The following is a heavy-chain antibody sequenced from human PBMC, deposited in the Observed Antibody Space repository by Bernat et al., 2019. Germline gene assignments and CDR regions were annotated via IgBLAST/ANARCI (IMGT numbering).Heavy chain of an antibody. CDR1: GFTFSSYS. CDR2: ISSSSSYI. J-gene: IGHJ6*02. D-gene: IGHD1-1*01. Sequence: EVQLVESGGGLVKPGGSLRLSCAASGFTFSSYSMNWVRQAPGKGLEWVSSISSSSSYIYYADSVKGRFTISRDNAKNSLYLQMNSLRAEDTAVYYCARDGLERRDGNYYYGMDVWGQGTTVTVSS. CDR3: ARDGLERRDGNYYYGMDV. V-gene: IGHV3-21*01.